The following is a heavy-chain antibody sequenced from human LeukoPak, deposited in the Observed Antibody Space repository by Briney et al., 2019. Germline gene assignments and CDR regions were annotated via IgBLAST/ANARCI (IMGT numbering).Heavy chain of an antibody. V-gene: IGHV3-11*01. CDR1: GFTFSDYY. D-gene: IGHD2-2*02. Sequence: GGSLRLSCAASGFTFSDYYMSWIRQAPGKGLEWVSYTSSSGSTIYYADSVKGRFTISRDNAKNSLYLQMNSLRAEDTAVYYCAKVQTPYCSSTSCYNFDYWGQGTLVTVSS. CDR3: AKVQTPYCSSTSCYNFDY. J-gene: IGHJ4*02. CDR2: TSSSGSTI.